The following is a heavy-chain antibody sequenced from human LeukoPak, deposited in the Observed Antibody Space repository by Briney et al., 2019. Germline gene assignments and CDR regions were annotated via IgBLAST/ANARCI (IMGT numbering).Heavy chain of an antibody. CDR3: ARVLLYFGDLTSNAFDI. D-gene: IGHD3-10*01. J-gene: IGHJ3*02. V-gene: IGHV4-39*01. CDR1: GGSIYSRSYY. CDR2: IYYSGSP. Sequence: SETLSLTCSVSGGSIYSRSYYWGWIRQPPGKGLEWIGSIYYSGSPYYNPSLKSRVTISVDMSQSQFSLKLSSVTAADTAVYYCARVLLYFGDLTSNAFDIWGQGTMVTVSS.